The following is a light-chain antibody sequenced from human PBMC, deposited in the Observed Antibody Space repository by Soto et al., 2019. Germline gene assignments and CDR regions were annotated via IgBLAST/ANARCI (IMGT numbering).Light chain of an antibody. CDR2: DAS. Sequence: EIVLTQSPATLSLSPGERATLSCRASQSVSSSLAWYQQKPGQTPRLLIYDASNRATGIPARFSGSGSGTGVTLTVSSLEPEDFAVYYCQQRSSWPLTFGGGTKVEIK. V-gene: IGKV3-11*01. J-gene: IGKJ4*01. CDR1: QSVSSS. CDR3: QQRSSWPLT.